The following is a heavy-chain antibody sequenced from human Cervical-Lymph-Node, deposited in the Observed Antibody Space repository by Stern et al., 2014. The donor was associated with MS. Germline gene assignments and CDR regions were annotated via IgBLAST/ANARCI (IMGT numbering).Heavy chain of an antibody. CDR2: ISHSGVT. CDR1: GASLKTIGYF. Sequence: QVQLQESGPGLVKPSQTLSLTCTVSGASLKTIGYFWSWVRQPPGKVLEWIGFISHSGVTFYNETLKSRVTLSQDTSANQFSLRLTSVTAADTALYFCMRGDYWGRGILVAVSS. V-gene: IGHV4-31*03. J-gene: IGHJ4*02. CDR3: MRGDY.